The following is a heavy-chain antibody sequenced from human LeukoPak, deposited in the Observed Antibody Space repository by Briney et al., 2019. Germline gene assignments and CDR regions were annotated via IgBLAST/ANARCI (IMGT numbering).Heavy chain of an antibody. CDR1: GYTFTGYY. CDR2: INPSSGGT. D-gene: IGHD1-14*01. V-gene: IGHV1-2*06. CDR3: ARKPEGMDV. J-gene: IGHJ6*02. Sequence: ASVKVSCKASGYTFTGYYIHWVRQAPGQGLEWMGRINPSSGGTNYAQKFQGTVTMTRDTSISTAYMELSRLRFDDTAVYYCARKPEGMDVWGQGTTVTVSS.